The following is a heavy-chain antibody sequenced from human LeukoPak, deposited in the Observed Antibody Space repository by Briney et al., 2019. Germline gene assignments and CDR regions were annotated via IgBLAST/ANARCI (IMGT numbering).Heavy chain of an antibody. CDR2: IIPIFGTA. J-gene: IGHJ6*02. Sequence: SVKVSCKASGGTFSSYAISWVRQAPGQGLEWMGGIIPIFGTANYAQKFQGRVTITADESTSTAYMELSSLRSEDTAVYYCARVSLGNEPGSPQYYYYYGMDVWGQGTAVTVSS. CDR1: GGTFSSYA. CDR3: ARVSLGNEPGSPQYYYYYGMDV. V-gene: IGHV1-69*13.